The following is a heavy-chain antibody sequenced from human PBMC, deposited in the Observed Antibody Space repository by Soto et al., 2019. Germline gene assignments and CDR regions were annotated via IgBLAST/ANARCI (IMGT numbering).Heavy chain of an antibody. J-gene: IGHJ4*02. CDR1: CGSISSGGWY. V-gene: IGHV4-31*02. Sequence: LCCGSISSGGWYWSWIRQHPGKGLEWIGNIYYSGSTNYNPSLKSRVTLSVDTSQNRFSLKVSSVTAADTAMYYCAREIYGDYLDYWGQGTLVTVSS. CDR3: AREIYGDYLDY. CDR2: IYYSGST. D-gene: IGHD4-17*01.